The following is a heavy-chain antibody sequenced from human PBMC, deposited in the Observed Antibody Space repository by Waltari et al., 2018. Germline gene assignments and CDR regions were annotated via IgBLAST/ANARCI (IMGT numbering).Heavy chain of an antibody. J-gene: IGHJ4*02. Sequence: EVQLVESGGGLIQPGGSLRLPCAASGFTVSTKTMSWVRQAPGKGLEWVSVIFGVGNTYYADSVKGRFTISRDNSENTLSLQMNSLRADDTAVYYCTRHNYYGSGSYYFDYWGQGTLVTVSS. CDR2: IFGVGNT. V-gene: IGHV3-53*01. CDR1: GFTVSTKT. D-gene: IGHD3-10*01. CDR3: TRHNYYGSGSYYFDY.